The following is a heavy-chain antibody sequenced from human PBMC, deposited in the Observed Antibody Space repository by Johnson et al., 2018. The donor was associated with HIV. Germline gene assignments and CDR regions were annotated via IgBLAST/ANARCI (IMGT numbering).Heavy chain of an antibody. J-gene: IGHJ3*02. CDR2: ISSGGST. Sequence: EKLVESGGGLVQPGGSLRLSCAASGFTVSSNYMSWVRQAPGKGLEWVSVISSGGSTYSADSVKGRFTISRDNSKNTLYLQMNSLRAEDTAVYYCARVHSGGAFDIWGQGTMVTVSS. V-gene: IGHV3-66*01. CDR3: ARVHSGGAFDI. CDR1: GFTVSSNY.